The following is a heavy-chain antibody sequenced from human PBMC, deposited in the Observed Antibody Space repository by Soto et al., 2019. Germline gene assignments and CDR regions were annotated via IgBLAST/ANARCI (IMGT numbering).Heavy chain of an antibody. CDR3: ASCRISYYGMDV. CDR2: INAGNGNT. V-gene: IGHV1-3*01. Sequence: QVQLVQSGAEVKKPGASVKVSCKASGYTFTSYAMHWVRQAPGQRLEWMGWINAGNGNTKYSQKFQGRVTITRDTSASTAYRELSSLRSEDTAVYYCASCRISYYGMDVWGQGTTVTVS. J-gene: IGHJ6*02. CDR1: GYTFTSYA. D-gene: IGHD1-20*01.